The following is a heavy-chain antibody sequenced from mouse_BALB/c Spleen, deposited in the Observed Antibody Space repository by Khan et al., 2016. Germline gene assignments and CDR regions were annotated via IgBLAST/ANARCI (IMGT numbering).Heavy chain of an antibody. CDR1: GYSITSDYA. CDR2: ISYSGTT. D-gene: IGHD2-2*01. J-gene: IGHJ4*01. V-gene: IGHV3-2*02. Sequence: VQLKESGPGLVKPSQSLSLTCTVTGYSITSDYAWNWIRQFPGNKLEWMGYISYSGTTTYNPSLKSRISITRDTSKNQFFLQLNSVTTEDTATYSCARWLDAMDYWGQGTSVTVSS. CDR3: ARWLDAMDY.